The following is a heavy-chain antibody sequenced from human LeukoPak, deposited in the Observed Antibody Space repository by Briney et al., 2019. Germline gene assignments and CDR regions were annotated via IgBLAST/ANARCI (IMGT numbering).Heavy chain of an antibody. J-gene: IGHJ4*02. Sequence: GGSLRLSCAAAGFTFSNYWMHWVRQAPGKGLGWVSSISSSSSYIYYADSVKGRFTISRDNAKNSLYLQMNSLRAEDTAVYYCAIYAKYPGIVGANRYWGQGTLVTVSS. CDR1: GFTFSNYW. V-gene: IGHV3-21*01. D-gene: IGHD1-26*01. CDR2: ISSSSSYI. CDR3: AIYAKYPGIVGANRY.